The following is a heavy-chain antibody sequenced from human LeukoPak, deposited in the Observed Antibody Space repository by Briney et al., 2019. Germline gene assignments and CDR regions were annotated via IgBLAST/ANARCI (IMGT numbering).Heavy chain of an antibody. CDR1: GYTFTSYD. Sequence: ASVKVSCKASGYTFTSYDIDWVRQATGQGLEWMGWMNPDSGNTGYAQKFQGRVTMTRNTSIGTAYMELSSLRSEDTAVYYCARSGRYFDWLLGRDGPLNWFDPWGQGTLVTVSS. V-gene: IGHV1-8*01. CDR3: ARSGRYFDWLLGRDGPLNWFDP. D-gene: IGHD3-9*01. J-gene: IGHJ5*02. CDR2: MNPDSGNT.